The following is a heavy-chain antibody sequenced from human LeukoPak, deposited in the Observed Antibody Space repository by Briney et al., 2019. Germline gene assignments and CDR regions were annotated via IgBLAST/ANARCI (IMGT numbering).Heavy chain of an antibody. CDR2: MSSSGSTK. V-gene: IGHV3-48*02. J-gene: IGHJ2*01. CDR1: GFTFRSYS. Sequence: WGSLRLSCVASGFTFRSYSMNWVRQAPGKGLEWVSYMSSSGSTKYYADAVKGRFTISRDNAKNSLYLQMSSLRDEDTAVYYCATVAMEDWYFDLWGRGTLVTVSS. CDR3: ATVAMEDWYFDL. D-gene: IGHD5-18*01.